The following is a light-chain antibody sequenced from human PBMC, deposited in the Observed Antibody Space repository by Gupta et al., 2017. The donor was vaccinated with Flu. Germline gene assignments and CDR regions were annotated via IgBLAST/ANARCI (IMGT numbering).Light chain of an antibody. CDR2: DAS. V-gene: IGKV3-11*01. CDR1: QSVSRF. Sequence: EIVLIQSPATLSQSPGDRTTLSCRASQSVSRFLAWYQQKPGQTPRLLMYDASNWATGIPARFSGSGAGTDFTLTIRSLEPEDFAVYYCQMRCTEPPYTFGQGTKLEIK. CDR3: QMRCTEPPYT. J-gene: IGKJ2*01.